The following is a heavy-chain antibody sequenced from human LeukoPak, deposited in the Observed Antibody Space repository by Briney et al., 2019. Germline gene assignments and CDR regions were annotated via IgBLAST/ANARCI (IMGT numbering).Heavy chain of an antibody. CDR2: IYSGGST. V-gene: IGHV3-53*01. CDR1: GFTVSSNY. D-gene: IGHD5-12*01. CDR3: AKSGYHRFDY. J-gene: IGHJ4*02. Sequence: GGSLRLSCAASGFTVSSNYMSWVRQAPGEGLEWVSVIYSGGSTYYADSAKGRFTISRDNSKSTWYIQMNSLRAEDTAVYYCAKSGYHRFDYWGQGTRVTDSS.